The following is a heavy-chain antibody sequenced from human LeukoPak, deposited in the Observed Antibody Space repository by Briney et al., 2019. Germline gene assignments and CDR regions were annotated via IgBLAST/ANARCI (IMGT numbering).Heavy chain of an antibody. CDR1: GFTFSDYY. CDR2: ISSSGSTI. V-gene: IGHV3-11*04. J-gene: IGHJ5*02. D-gene: IGHD2-2*01. CDR3: ARHIVVVPAAMSP. Sequence: PGGSLRLSCAASGFTFSDYYMSWIRQAPGKGLEWVSYISSSGSTIYYADSVKGRFTISRDNAKNSLYLQMNSLRAEDTAVYYCARHIVVVPAAMSPWGQATLVTVSS.